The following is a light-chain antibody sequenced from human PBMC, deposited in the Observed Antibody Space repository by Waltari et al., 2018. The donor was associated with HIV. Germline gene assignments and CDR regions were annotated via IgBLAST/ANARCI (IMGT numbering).Light chain of an antibody. CDR2: EGR. CDR3: CSYTGSNPFLL. V-gene: IGLV2-23*03. CDR1: SSNVGSYNL. J-gene: IGLJ2*01. Sequence: QSALTQPASVSGSPGPSITISCTGTSSNVGSYNLVSWYQQHPGRAPKVRIYEGRKRPSGVSNRFCGSKSGNTASLTISGLQAEDEADYYCCSYTGSNPFLLFGGGTKLTVL.